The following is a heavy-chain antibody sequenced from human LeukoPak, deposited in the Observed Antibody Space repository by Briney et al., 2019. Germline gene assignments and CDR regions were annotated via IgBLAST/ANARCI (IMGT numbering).Heavy chain of an antibody. CDR1: GGSISNYY. CDR2: ISYSGST. CDR3: ASLYSSGGDY. V-gene: IGHV4-59*01. Sequence: KTSETLSLTCTVSGGSISNYYWSWIRQPPGKGLEWIGYISYSGSTNYNPSLRSRVTISVDTSKNQFSLKLSSVTAADTAVYYCASLYSSGGDYWGQGTLVTVSS. D-gene: IGHD6-19*01. J-gene: IGHJ4*02.